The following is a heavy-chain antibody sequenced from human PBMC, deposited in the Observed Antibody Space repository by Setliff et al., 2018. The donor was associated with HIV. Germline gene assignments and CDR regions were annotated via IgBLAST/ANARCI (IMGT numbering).Heavy chain of an antibody. CDR1: GASISSSSHH. Sequence: SETLSLTCTVSGASISSSSHHWAWIRQPPGKGLEYIGNIYYTGSAHHNPSLESRVATSVDTSKNQFSLKLSSVTAADTAVYYCARIVRWELVATSTFFYYYMDVWGKGTTVTAP. V-gene: IGHV4-39*01. D-gene: IGHD1-26*01. J-gene: IGHJ6*03. CDR3: ARIVRWELVATSTFFYYYMDV. CDR2: IYYTGSA.